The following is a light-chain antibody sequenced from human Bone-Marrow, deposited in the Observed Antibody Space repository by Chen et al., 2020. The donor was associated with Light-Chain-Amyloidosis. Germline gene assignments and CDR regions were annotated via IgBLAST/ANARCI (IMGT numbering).Light chain of an antibody. CDR3: QAWDSSTVI. V-gene: IGLV3-1*01. CDR2: EDK. CDR1: KSGDRY. Sequence: SYELTQPPSVSVSPGQTASLTCSGDKSGDRYTYWYQLKSGQSPVVVIYEDKKRPSGIPARFSGSNSGNTATLTISGTQPMDETDDYCQAWDSSTVIFGGGTKLTVL. J-gene: IGLJ2*01.